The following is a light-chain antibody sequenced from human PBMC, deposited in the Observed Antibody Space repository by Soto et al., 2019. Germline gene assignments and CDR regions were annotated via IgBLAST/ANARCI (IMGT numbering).Light chain of an antibody. J-gene: IGLJ1*01. CDR1: RSDVGSYNL. V-gene: IGLV2-23*01. CDR2: EGS. Sequence: QSVLTQPASVSGSPGQSITISCTGTRSDVGSYNLVSWYQHHPGKAPKLMIYEGSKPPSGVSDRFSGSKSGNTASLTISGLQAEDEVDYYCCSYAGSSTPYVFGTGTKLTVL. CDR3: CSYAGSSTPYV.